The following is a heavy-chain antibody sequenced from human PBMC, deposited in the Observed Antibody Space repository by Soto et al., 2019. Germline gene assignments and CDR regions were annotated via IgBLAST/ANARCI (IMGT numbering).Heavy chain of an antibody. V-gene: IGHV1-18*01. CDR2: INGYNGKT. Sequence: QVQLVQSGAEVRKPGASVKVSCKTSGYTFTNYGINWVRQAPGQGLEWMGWINGYNGKTNYAQRVQGRVTLTTDTSTTTAYMELRSLRSDDTAIYYCARGPDPTGSDHWGQGTLVSVSS. D-gene: IGHD6-25*01. CDR1: GYTFTNYG. CDR3: ARGPDPTGSDH. J-gene: IGHJ4*02.